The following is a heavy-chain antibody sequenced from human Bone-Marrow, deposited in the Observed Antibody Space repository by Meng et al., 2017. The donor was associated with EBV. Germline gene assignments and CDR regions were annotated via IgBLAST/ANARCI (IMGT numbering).Heavy chain of an antibody. J-gene: IGHJ4*02. Sequence: QAQLGESGAGVEKPWASVTLSCKASGYTFTSYARHWVRQPPGQRVEWMGWINAGNGNTKYSPTFKGRVTITRDTSASKVSMELSSLRSEDTAVYYCARRYYDVTGYYYFDFWGQGTLVTVSS. D-gene: IGHD3-22*01. CDR2: INAGNGNT. CDR1: GYTFTSYA. V-gene: IGHV1-3*01. CDR3: ARRYYDVTGYYYFDF.